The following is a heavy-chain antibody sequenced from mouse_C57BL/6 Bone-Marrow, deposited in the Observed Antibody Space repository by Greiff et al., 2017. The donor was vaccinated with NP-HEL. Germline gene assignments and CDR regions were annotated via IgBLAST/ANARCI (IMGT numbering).Heavy chain of an antibody. CDR2: IWWDDDK. V-gene: IGHV8-8*01. CDR1: GFSLSTFGMG. J-gene: IGHJ4*01. D-gene: IGHD1-1*01. Sequence: QVTLKVSGPGILQPSQTLSLTCSFSGFSLSTFGMGVGWIRQPSGKGLEWLAHIWWDDDKYYNPALKSRLTISKDTSKNQVFLKIANVDTADTATYYCARMRSKDYYSSSYGAMDYWGQGTSVTVSS. CDR3: ARMRSKDYYSSSYGAMDY.